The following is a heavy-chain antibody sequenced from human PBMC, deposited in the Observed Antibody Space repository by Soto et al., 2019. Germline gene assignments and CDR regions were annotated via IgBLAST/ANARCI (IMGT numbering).Heavy chain of an antibody. CDR3: ARESRVVAATFHRDRVRWFDP. J-gene: IGHJ5*02. D-gene: IGHD2-15*01. Sequence: SETLSLTCTVSGGSISSYYWSWIRQPPGKGLEWIGYIYYSGSTNYNPSLKSRVTISVDTSKNQFSLKLSSVTAADTAVYYCARESRVVAATFHRDRVRWFDPWGQGTLVTVSS. V-gene: IGHV4-59*01. CDR1: GGSISSYY. CDR2: IYYSGST.